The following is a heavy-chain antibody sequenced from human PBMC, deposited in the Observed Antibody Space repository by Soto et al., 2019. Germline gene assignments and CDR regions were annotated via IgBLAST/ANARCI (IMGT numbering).Heavy chain of an antibody. CDR1: GYTFTSYY. J-gene: IGHJ6*02. CDR3: ARDIQWLVRSNYYGMDV. Sequence: ASVKVSCKASGYTFTSYYMHWVRQAPGQGLEWMGIINPSGGSTSYAQKFQGRVTMTRDTSTSTVYMELSSLRSEDTAVYYCARDIQWLVRSNYYGMDVWGQGTTVTVSS. CDR2: INPSGGST. D-gene: IGHD6-19*01. V-gene: IGHV1-46*01.